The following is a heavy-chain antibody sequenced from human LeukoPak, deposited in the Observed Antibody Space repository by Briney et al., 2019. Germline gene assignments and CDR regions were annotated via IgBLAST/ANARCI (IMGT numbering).Heavy chain of an antibody. CDR3: ARGRGCTTSSCYRTGLRWFDP. Sequence: ASVKVSCKTSGDSFTTYYFHWVRQAPGQGLEWVATINPKDGSTNYAENFRGRVTLTRDTSTTTLYMDLHSLESADTAVYYCARGRGCTTSSCYRTGLRWFDPWGQGTLVIVSS. CDR1: GDSFTTYY. V-gene: IGHV1-46*01. J-gene: IGHJ5*02. CDR2: INPKDGST. D-gene: IGHD2-2*01.